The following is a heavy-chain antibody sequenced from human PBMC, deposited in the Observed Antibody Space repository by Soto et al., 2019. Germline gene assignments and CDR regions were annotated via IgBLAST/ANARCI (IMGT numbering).Heavy chain of an antibody. Sequence: SETLSLTCAVYGGSFSCYYWIWIRQPPGKGLEWIGEINHSGSTNYNPSLKSRVTISVDTSKNQFSLKLSSVTAADTAVYYCARGRVAARPPLYYYYYGMDVWGQGTTVTVSS. CDR1: GGSFSCYY. CDR2: INHSGST. CDR3: ARGRVAARPPLYYYYYGMDV. V-gene: IGHV4-34*01. J-gene: IGHJ6*02. D-gene: IGHD6-6*01.